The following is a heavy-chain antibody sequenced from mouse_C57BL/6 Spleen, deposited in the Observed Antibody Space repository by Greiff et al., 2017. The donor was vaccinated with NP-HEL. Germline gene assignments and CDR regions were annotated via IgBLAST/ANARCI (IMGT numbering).Heavy chain of an antibody. CDR3: ARRLTGYAMDC. J-gene: IGHJ4*01. CDR2: IDPSDSYT. V-gene: IGHV1-69*01. Sequence: QVQLQQPGAELVMPGASVKLSCKASGYTFTSYWMHWVKQRPGQGLEWIGEIDPSDSYTNYNQKFKGKSTLTVDKSSSTAYMQLSSLTSEDSAVYYCARRLTGYAMDCWGQGTSVTVSS. CDR1: GYTFTSYW. D-gene: IGHD4-1*01.